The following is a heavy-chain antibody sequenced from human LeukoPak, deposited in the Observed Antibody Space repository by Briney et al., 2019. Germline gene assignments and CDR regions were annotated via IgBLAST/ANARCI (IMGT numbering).Heavy chain of an antibody. Sequence: SQTLSLTCTVSGGSISSGGYYWSWLRQHPGKGLEWIGYIYYSGSTYYNPSLKSRVTISVDTSKNQFSLKLSSVTAADTAVYYCARLYGSGSRRYFDYWGQGTLVTVSS. CDR1: GGSISSGGYY. CDR2: IYYSGST. CDR3: ARLYGSGSRRYFDY. D-gene: IGHD3-10*01. J-gene: IGHJ4*02. V-gene: IGHV4-31*03.